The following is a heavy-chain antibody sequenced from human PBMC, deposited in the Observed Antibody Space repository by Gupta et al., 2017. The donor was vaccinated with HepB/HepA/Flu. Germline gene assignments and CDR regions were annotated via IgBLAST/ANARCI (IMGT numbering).Heavy chain of an antibody. J-gene: IGHJ5*02. CDR2: MSYSGKT. Sequence: QVQLQESGPGLVKPSETLSLTCTASGGSISGYSWSWIRLSPGKGREWIGDMSYSGKTSHNPSLKSRVTISVDTSKNQFSLKLTSVTAADTAMYYCARLGGGAYNWFDLWGQGTLVTVAS. CDR1: GGSISGYS. V-gene: IGHV4-59*08. D-gene: IGHD3-16*01. CDR3: ARLGGGAYNWFDL.